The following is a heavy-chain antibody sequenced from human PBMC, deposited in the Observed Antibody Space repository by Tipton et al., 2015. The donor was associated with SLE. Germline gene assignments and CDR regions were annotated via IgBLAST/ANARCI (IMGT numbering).Heavy chain of an antibody. CDR3: ARVPYSSGWTRWAFDI. V-gene: IGHV4-61*09. CDR1: GGSISSGSYY. CDR2: INHSGST. Sequence: TLSLTCTVSGGSISSGSYYWSWIRQPAGKGLEWIGEINHSGSTNYNPSLKSRVTISVDTSKNQFSLKLSSVTAADTAVYYCARVPYSSGWTRWAFDIWGQGTMVTVSS. D-gene: IGHD6-19*01. J-gene: IGHJ3*02.